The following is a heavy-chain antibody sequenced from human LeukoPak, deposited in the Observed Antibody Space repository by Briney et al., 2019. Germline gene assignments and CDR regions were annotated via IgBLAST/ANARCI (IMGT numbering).Heavy chain of an antibody. Sequence: SETLSLTCTVSGGSISSSSYYWGWLRQPPGKGLEWIGSIYYSGSTYYNPSLKSRVTISVDTSKNQFSLKLSSVTAADTAVYYCARGVATIAPFGPYNWFDPWGQGTLVTVSS. CDR2: IYYSGST. V-gene: IGHV4-39*07. CDR1: GGSISSSSYY. D-gene: IGHD5-12*01. CDR3: ARGVATIAPFGPYNWFDP. J-gene: IGHJ5*02.